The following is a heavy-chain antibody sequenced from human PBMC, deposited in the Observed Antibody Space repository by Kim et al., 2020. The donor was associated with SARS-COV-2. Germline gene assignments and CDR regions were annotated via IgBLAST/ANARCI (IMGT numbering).Heavy chain of an antibody. J-gene: IGHJ4*02. V-gene: IGHV5-10-1*01. Sequence: GESLKISCKGSGYSFTSYWISWVRQMPGKGLEWMGRIDPSDSYTNYSPSFQGHVTISADKSISTAYLQWSSLKASDTAMYYCARHLSMEPSIAVAGTPDYWGQGTLVTVSS. CDR2: IDPSDSYT. CDR1: GYSFTSYW. CDR3: ARHLSMEPSIAVAGTPDY. D-gene: IGHD6-19*01.